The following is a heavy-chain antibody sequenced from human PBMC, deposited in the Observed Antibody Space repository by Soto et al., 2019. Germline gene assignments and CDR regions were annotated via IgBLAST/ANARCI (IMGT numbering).Heavy chain of an antibody. CDR1: GAALNSGNYY. CDR2: IYVTGAV. J-gene: IGHJ5*02. Sequence: LSLTCSVSGAALNSGNYYWSWIRQVPGKGLEWIGHIYVTGAVDYNPSLRDRITISQDTSERQFSLNLRLVTAADTAVYYCARLTIATTNYKWFDPWGQGTLVTVSS. CDR3: ARLTIATTNYKWFDP. V-gene: IGHV4-31*03. D-gene: IGHD1-1*01.